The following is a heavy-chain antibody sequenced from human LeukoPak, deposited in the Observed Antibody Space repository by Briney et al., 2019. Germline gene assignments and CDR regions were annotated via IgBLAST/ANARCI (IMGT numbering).Heavy chain of an antibody. CDR2: IDKKDNLYAT. CDR3: TRDRGTYNWFDP. J-gene: IGHJ5*02. CDR1: GFTFSGSA. Sequence: PGGSLRLSCVASGFTFSGSAVHWVRQYSGKGLEWVGHIDKKDNLYATAYAESVKGRFTISRDDSKDTAFLHMDSLKTEDTALYYCTRDRGTYNWFDPWGQGTLVTVSS. V-gene: IGHV3-73*01. D-gene: IGHD2-15*01.